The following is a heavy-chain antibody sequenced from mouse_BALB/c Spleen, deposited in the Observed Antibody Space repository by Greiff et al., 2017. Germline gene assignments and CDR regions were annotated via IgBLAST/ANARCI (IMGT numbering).Heavy chain of an antibody. CDR1: GFTFSSYG. Sequence: VQLKESGGGLVQPGGSLKLSCAASGFTFSSYGMSWVRQTPDKRLELVATINSNGGSTYYPDSVKGRFTISRDNAKNTLYLQMSSLKSEDTAMYYCARDGYDYAMDYWGQGTSVTVSS. CDR2: INSNGGST. J-gene: IGHJ4*01. CDR3: ARDGYDYAMDY. D-gene: IGHD2-2*01. V-gene: IGHV5-6-3*01.